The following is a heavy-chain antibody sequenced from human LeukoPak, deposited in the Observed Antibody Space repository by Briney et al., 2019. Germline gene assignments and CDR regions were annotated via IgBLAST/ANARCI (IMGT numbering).Heavy chain of an antibody. CDR3: ARHPWEYSSSSGAFDI. J-gene: IGHJ3*02. V-gene: IGHV5-51*01. CDR1: GYSFTSYW. D-gene: IGHD6-6*01. CDR2: IYPGDSDT. Sequence: GESLKISCKGSGYSFTSYWIGWVRQMPGKGLEWMGIIYPGDSDTRYSPSFQGQVTISADKSISTAYLQWSSLKASDTAMYCCARHPWEYSSSSGAFDIWGQGTMVTVSS.